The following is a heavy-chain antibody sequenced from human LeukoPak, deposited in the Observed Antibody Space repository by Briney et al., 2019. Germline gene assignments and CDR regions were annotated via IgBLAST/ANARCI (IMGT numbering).Heavy chain of an antibody. CDR1: GGSISSYY. V-gene: IGHV4-59*08. Sequence: PSETLSLTCTVSGGSISSYYWSWIRQPPGKGLECIGYIYYSGSTNYNPSLKSRVTISADTSKNQLSLKLSSVTAADTAVYYCARHPSYYDFWSGYFNWFDPWGQGTLVTVSS. J-gene: IGHJ5*02. CDR3: ARHPSYYDFWSGYFNWFDP. D-gene: IGHD3-3*01. CDR2: IYYSGST.